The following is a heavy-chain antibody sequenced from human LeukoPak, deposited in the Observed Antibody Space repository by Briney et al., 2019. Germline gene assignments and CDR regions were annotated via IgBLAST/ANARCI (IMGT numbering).Heavy chain of an antibody. D-gene: IGHD5-18*01. Sequence: PSETLSLTCTVSGGSISSYYWSWIRQSPGKGLEWIGYIYTSGSTNYNPSLKSRVTISVDTSKNQFSLKLSSVTAADTAVYYCARHERYGELDYWGQGTLVTVSS. CDR3: ARHERYGELDY. CDR2: IYTSGST. J-gene: IGHJ4*02. V-gene: IGHV4-4*09. CDR1: GGSISSYY.